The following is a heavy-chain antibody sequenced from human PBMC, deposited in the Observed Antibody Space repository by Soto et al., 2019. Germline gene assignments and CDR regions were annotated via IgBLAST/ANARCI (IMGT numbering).Heavy chain of an antibody. J-gene: IGHJ6*02. CDR1: GFTVSSNY. Sequence: PGGSLRLSCAASGFTVSSNYMSWVRQAPGKGLEWVSVIYSGGSTYYADSVKGRFTISRDNSKNTLYLQMNSLRAEDTAVYYCARAGGSPYYQGSDQDYYFGMEVGGQGTTVTVSS. D-gene: IGHD3-10*01. V-gene: IGHV3-66*01. CDR2: IYSGGST. CDR3: ARAGGSPYYQGSDQDYYFGMEV.